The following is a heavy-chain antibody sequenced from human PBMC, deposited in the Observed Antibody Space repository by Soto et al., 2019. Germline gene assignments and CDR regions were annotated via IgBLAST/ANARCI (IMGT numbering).Heavy chain of an antibody. CDR1: GYTFTSYG. V-gene: IGHV1-18*01. Sequence: ASVKVSCKASGYTFTSYGISWVRQAPGQGLEWMGWISAYNGNTNYAQKLQGRVTMTTDTSTSTAYMELRSLRSDDTAVYYCARDRPSSLDSGGYRIDYWGQGTLVTVSS. CDR3: ARDRPSSLDSGGYRIDY. D-gene: IGHD3-22*01. CDR2: ISAYNGNT. J-gene: IGHJ4*02.